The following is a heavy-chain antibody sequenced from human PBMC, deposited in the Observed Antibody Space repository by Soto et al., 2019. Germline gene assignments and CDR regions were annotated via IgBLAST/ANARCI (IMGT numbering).Heavy chain of an antibody. J-gene: IGHJ6*02. V-gene: IGHV3-30*03. Sequence: QVQLVESGGGVVQPGRSLRLSCAASGFTISSYGMHWVRQAPGKGLEWVAVISYDGSNKYYADSVKGRFTISRDNSKNTLYLQMNSLRAEDTAVYYCATAMGGYYYDSSGYSSYYGMDVWGQGTTVTVSS. D-gene: IGHD3-22*01. CDR1: GFTISSYG. CDR2: ISYDGSNK. CDR3: ATAMGGYYYDSSGYSSYYGMDV.